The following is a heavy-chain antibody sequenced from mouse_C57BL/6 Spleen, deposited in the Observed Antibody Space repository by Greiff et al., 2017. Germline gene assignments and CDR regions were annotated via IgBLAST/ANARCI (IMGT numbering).Heavy chain of an antibody. CDR2: IYPGSGST. V-gene: IGHV1-55*01. Sequence: QVQLQQSGAELVKPGASVKMSCKASGYTFTSYWITWVKQRPGQGLEWIGDIYPGSGSTNYNEKFKSKATLTVDTSSSTAYMQLSSLTSEDSAVYYCARRLVWYFDVWGTGTTVTVSS. CDR3: ARRLVWYFDV. J-gene: IGHJ1*03. CDR1: GYTFTSYW. D-gene: IGHD4-1*01.